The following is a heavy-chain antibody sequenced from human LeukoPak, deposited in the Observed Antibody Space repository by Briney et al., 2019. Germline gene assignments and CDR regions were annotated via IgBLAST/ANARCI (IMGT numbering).Heavy chain of an antibody. V-gene: IGHV3-23*01. CDR3: AKGGYSSSWFFDY. CDR2: ISGSGGST. CDR1: GFTFSSYA. Sequence: GGSLRLSCAASGFTFSSYAMGWVRQAPGKGLEWVSAISGSGGSTYYADSVKGRFTISRDNSKNTLYLQMNSLRAEDTAVYYCAKGGYSSSWFFDYWGQGTLVTVSS. D-gene: IGHD6-13*01. J-gene: IGHJ4*02.